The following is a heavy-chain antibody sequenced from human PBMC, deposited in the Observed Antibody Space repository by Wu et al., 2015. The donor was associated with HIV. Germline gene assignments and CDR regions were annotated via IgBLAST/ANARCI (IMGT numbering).Heavy chain of an antibody. CDR3: AKLINFVGYVADKSDY. V-gene: IGHV1-2*02. CDR2: IIPNTAGT. Sequence: QVQLVQSGAEVKKPGASVKVSCKASGYTFIGYYLHWVRQAPGQGLEWMGWIIPNTAGTNYAQKFRGRVTMTGDTSISTAYMELNRLRYDDTAVYYCAKLINFVGYVADKSDYWGQGTLVSVSS. J-gene: IGHJ4*02. D-gene: IGHD4/OR15-4a*01. CDR1: GYTFIGYY.